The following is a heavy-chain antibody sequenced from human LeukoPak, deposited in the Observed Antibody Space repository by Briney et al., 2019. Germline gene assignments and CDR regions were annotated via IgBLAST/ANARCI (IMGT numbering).Heavy chain of an antibody. CDR2: INSDGSST. J-gene: IGHJ4*02. CDR3: ARAKYYDSSGLYYFDY. D-gene: IGHD3-22*01. CDR1: GFTFSSYW. V-gene: IGHV3-74*01. Sequence: PGGSLRLSCAASGFTFSSYWMHWVRQAPGKGLVWVSRINSDGSSTSYADSVKGRFTISRDNAKNTLYPQMNSLRAEDTAVYYCARAKYYDSSGLYYFDYWGQGTLVTVSS.